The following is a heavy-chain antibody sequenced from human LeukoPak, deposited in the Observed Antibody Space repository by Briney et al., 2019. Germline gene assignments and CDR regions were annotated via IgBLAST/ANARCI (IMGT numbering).Heavy chain of an antibody. CDR2: IYYSGST. V-gene: IGHV4-39*07. CDR3: ARGFNSSGYSFPFDY. D-gene: IGHD3-22*01. Sequence: PSETLSLTCTVSGGSISSSSYYWGWIRQPPGKGLEWIGSIYYSGSTYYNPSLKSRVTISVDTSKNQFSLKLSSVTAADTAVYYCARGFNSSGYSFPFDYWGQGTLVTVSS. J-gene: IGHJ4*02. CDR1: GGSISSSSYY.